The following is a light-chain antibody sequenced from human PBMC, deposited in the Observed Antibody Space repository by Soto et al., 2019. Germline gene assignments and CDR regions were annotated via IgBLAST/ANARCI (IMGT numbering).Light chain of an antibody. J-gene: IGKJ1*01. V-gene: IGKV3-15*01. CDR1: QSVSSY. CDR2: NAS. CDR3: QQDDDWPET. Sequence: EKVMTQSPATLSVSPGERATLSCRASQSVSSYLAWYQQKPGQAPRLLIYNASTRATGVPARFSGSGSGTEFTLTISSLQSEDLAGYYCQQDDDWPETFGQGTKLEIK.